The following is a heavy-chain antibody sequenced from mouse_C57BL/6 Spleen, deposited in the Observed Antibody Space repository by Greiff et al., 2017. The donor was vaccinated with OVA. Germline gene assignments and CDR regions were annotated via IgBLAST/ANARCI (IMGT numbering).Heavy chain of an antibody. D-gene: IGHD2-5*01. J-gene: IGHJ4*01. V-gene: IGHV5-9-1*02. Sequence: EVKVVESGEGLVKPGGSLKLSCAASGFTFSSYAMSWVRQTPEKRLEWVAYISSGGDYIYYADTVKGRFTISRDNARNTLYLQMSSLKSEDTAMYYCTRGHSNYAMDYWGQGTSVTVSS. CDR2: ISSGGDYI. CDR3: TRGHSNYAMDY. CDR1: GFTFSSYA.